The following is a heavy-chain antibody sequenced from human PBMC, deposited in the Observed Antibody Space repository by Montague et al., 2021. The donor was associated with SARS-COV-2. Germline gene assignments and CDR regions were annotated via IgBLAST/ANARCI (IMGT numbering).Heavy chain of an antibody. Sequence: SLRLSCAASGFTFDDFAMHWVRQVPGKGLEWISFVSGDGGSTYYAGSVKGRFTISRDNNKNSLYSQMNSLRTEDTALYYCAKKGGTTTDLDSWGQGTLVTVSS. CDR1: GFTFDDFA. CDR2: VSGDGGST. CDR3: AKKGGTTTDLDS. D-gene: IGHD1-1*01. V-gene: IGHV3-43*02. J-gene: IGHJ4*02.